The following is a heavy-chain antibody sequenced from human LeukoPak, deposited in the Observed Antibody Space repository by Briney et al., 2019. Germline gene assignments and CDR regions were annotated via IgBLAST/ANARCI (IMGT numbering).Heavy chain of an antibody. CDR3: ARDYYGSGSYYPTPLGWFDP. D-gene: IGHD3-10*01. J-gene: IGHJ5*02. CDR1: GYTFTGYY. Sequence: ASVKVSCKASGYTFTGYYMHWVRQAPGQGLEWMGRINPNRGGTNYAQKFQGRVTMTRDTSISTAYMELSRLRSDDTAVYYCARDYYGSGSYYPTPLGWFDPWGQGTLVTVSS. V-gene: IGHV1-2*06. CDR2: INPNRGGT.